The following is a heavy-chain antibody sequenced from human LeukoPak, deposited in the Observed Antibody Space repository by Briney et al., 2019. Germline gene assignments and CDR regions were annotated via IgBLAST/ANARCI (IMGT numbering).Heavy chain of an antibody. J-gene: IGHJ6*02. CDR2: IIPILGIA. V-gene: IGHV1-69*04. Sequence: SVKVSSKASGGTFSSYAISWVRQAPGQGLEWMGRIIPILGIANYAQKLQGRVTITADKSTSTAYMELSSLRSEDTAVYYCARDPPRKRITIFGVVTEDYYYGMDVWGQGTTVTVSS. D-gene: IGHD3-3*01. CDR3: ARDPPRKRITIFGVVTEDYYYGMDV. CDR1: GGTFSSYA.